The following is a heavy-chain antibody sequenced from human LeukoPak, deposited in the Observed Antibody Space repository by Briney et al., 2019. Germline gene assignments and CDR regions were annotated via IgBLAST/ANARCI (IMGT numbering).Heavy chain of an antibody. CDR1: GFNFDDYA. CDR2: IRGEAYGGTT. Sequence: GGSLRLSCTASGFNFDDYAMTWFRQAPGKGLEWVGFIRGEAYGGTTEYAASVKGRFTISRDDSKSIAYLQMNSLKTEDTAVYYCSRDGGGSYAIDYWGQGTLVTVSS. V-gene: IGHV3-49*03. CDR3: SRDGGGSYAIDY. D-gene: IGHD1-26*01. J-gene: IGHJ4*02.